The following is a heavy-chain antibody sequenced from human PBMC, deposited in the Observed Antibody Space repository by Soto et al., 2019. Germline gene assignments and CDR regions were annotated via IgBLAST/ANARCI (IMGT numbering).Heavy chain of an antibody. D-gene: IGHD6-19*01. J-gene: IGHJ4*02. CDR1: GFTVSSIH. Sequence: GGSLRLSCAASGFTVSSIHMNWVRHAPGKGLEWVSILYKTGSTYYADSVKGRFSISRDTSKNTLYLQMNSLRVEDTAVYYCARDLGAWSREAVAGGTGYWGQGTLVTVSS. V-gene: IGHV3-66*01. CDR3: ARDLGAWSREAVAGGTGY. CDR2: LYKTGST.